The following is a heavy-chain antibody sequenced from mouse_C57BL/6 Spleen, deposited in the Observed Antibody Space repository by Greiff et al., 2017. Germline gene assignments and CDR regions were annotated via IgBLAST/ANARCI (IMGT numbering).Heavy chain of an antibody. Sequence: QVQLQQSGAELVRPGASVKLSCKASGYTFTAYYLNWVKQRPGQGLEWIARIYPGSGNTNYNEKFKGKATVTAEKSSSTAYMQLSSLASEDSAVYVCARGAAQAYDFDYWGQGTTLTVSS. CDR3: ARGAAQAYDFDY. D-gene: IGHD3-2*02. J-gene: IGHJ2*01. CDR1: GYTFTAYY. V-gene: IGHV1-76*01. CDR2: IYPGSGNT.